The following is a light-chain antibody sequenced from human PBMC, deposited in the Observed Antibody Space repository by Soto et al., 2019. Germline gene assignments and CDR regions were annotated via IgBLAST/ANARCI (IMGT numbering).Light chain of an antibody. CDR3: QQYNNWPRT. CDR2: DAS. Sequence: EIVLTQSPATLSLSPGERATLSCRASQSVSSYLAWYQQKPGQAPRLLIYDASNRATGIPDRFSGSGSGTDFTLTISRLEPEDFAVYWCQQYNNWPRTFGQGTRWIS. J-gene: IGKJ1*01. CDR1: QSVSSY. V-gene: IGKV3-11*01.